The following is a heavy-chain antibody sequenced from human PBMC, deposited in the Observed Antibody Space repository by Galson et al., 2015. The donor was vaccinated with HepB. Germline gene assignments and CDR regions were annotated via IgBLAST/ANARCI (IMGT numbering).Heavy chain of an antibody. CDR3: ARVDTGGNWNYFDY. J-gene: IGHJ4*02. Sequence: CAISGDSVSSSSAAWNWIRRSPSRGLEWLGRTDYRSKWYNDYAVSVKSRITINPDTSKNQFSLQLNSVTPEDTAVYYCARVDTGGNWNYFDYWGQGTLVTVSS. V-gene: IGHV6-1*01. D-gene: IGHD1-1*01. CDR1: GDSVSSSSAA. CDR2: TDYRSKWYN.